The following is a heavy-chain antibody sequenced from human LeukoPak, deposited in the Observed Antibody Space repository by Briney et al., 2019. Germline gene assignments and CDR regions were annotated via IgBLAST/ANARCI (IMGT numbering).Heavy chain of an antibody. CDR3: ARTPRYFDRLLFPSWWDY. CDR1: GGSFSGYY. CDR2: INHSGST. D-gene: IGHD3-9*01. J-gene: IGHJ4*02. Sequence: SETLSLTCAVYGGSFSGYYWSWIRQPPGKGLEWIGEINHSGSTNYNPSLKSRVTISVDTSKNQFSLKLSSVTAADTAVYYCARTPRYFDRLLFPSWWDYWGQGTLVTVSS. V-gene: IGHV4-34*01.